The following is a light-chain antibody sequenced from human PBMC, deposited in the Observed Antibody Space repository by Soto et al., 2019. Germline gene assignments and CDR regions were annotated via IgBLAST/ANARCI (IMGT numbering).Light chain of an antibody. CDR3: QVWDSSSGWV. Sequence: SYELTQSPSVSVAPGQTARISCGGNNIGSKSVHWYQQKPGQAPVLVLYDNSDRPSGIPERFSGSNSGNTATLTSSGVEAGDEDDYYCQVWDSSSGWVFGGGTKLTVL. CDR1: NIGSKS. J-gene: IGLJ3*02. CDR2: DNS. V-gene: IGLV3-21*02.